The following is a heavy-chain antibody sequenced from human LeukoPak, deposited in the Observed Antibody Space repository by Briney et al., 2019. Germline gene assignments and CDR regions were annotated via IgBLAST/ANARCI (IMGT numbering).Heavy chain of an antibody. V-gene: IGHV3-30-3*01. CDR2: ISYDGSQK. CDR1: GFTFSSCA. J-gene: IGHJ4*02. Sequence: PGRSLRLSCAASGFTFSSCAMHWVRQAPGKGLEWLAIISYDGSQKYYADSVKGRFTISRDNAKNTLYLQMNSLRAEDTAVYYCVRGTVLLWFGVDYWGQGTLVTVSS. CDR3: VRGTVLLWFGVDY. D-gene: IGHD3-10*01.